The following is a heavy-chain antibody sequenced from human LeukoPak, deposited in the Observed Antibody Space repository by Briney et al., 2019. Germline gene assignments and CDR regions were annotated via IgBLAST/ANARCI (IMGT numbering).Heavy chain of an antibody. CDR2: IIPILGIA. CDR1: GGTFSSYA. V-gene: IGHV1-69*04. Sequence: ASVKVSYEASGGTFSSYAISWVRQAPGQGLEWMGRIIPILGIANYAQKFQGRVTITGDKSTSTAYMELSSLRSEDTAVYYCARWRTTYLDYWGQGTLVTVSS. J-gene: IGHJ4*02. CDR3: ARWRTTYLDY. D-gene: IGHD1/OR15-1a*01.